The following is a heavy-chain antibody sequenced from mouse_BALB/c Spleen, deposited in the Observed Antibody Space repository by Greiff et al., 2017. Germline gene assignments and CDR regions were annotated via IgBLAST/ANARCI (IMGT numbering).Heavy chain of an antibody. CDR2: ISSGGSYT. J-gene: IGHJ4*01. Sequence: EVKLMESGGGLVKPGGSLKLSCAASGFTFSSYAMSWVRQSPETRLEWVAEISSGGSYTYYPDTVTGRFTISRDNAKNTLYLEMSSLRSEDTAMYYCARDRDYGSSHYAMDYWGQGTSVTVSS. CDR1: GFTFSSYA. V-gene: IGHV5-9-4*01. D-gene: IGHD1-1*01. CDR3: ARDRDYGSSHYAMDY.